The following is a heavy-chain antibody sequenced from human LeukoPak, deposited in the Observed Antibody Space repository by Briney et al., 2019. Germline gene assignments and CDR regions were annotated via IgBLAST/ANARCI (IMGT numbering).Heavy chain of an antibody. CDR3: ARDPGFDYST. V-gene: IGHV3-7*01. Sequence: PGGSLRLSCAASGFTFSSYAMSWVRQAPGKGLEWVANIKRDGSEKNYVDSVKGRFTIFKDNAKNSLYLQMNSLRVDDTAMYYCARDPGFDYSTWGQGTLVTVSS. J-gene: IGHJ4*02. CDR1: GFTFSSYA. CDR2: IKRDGSEK. D-gene: IGHD4-11*01.